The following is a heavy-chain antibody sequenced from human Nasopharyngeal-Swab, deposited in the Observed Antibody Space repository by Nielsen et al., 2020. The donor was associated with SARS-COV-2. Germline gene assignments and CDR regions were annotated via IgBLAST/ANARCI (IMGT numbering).Heavy chain of an antibody. V-gene: IGHV3-23*01. Sequence: WIRQPPGKGPEWVSAISGSGGSTYYADSVKGRFTISRDNSKNTLYLQMNSLRAEDTAVYYCAKLSPYYYGSGSSHDAFDIWGQGTMVTVSS. J-gene: IGHJ3*02. CDR2: ISGSGGST. CDR3: AKLSPYYYGSGSSHDAFDI. D-gene: IGHD3-10*01.